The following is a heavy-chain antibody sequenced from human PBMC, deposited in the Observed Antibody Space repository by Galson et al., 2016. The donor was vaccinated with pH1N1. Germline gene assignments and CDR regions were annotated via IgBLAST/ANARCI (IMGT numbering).Heavy chain of an antibody. CDR3: ARVVEWGLGHCFDP. D-gene: IGHD1-26*01. J-gene: IGHJ5*02. Sequence: SVKVSCKASGYTFSDYYIHWVRQAPGQGLEWMGWISAYNGNTNYAQTLQGRVTMTTDTSTSTAYMELRSLRSDDTAVYYCARVVEWGLGHCFDPWGQGTLVTVSS. CDR2: ISAYNGNT. CDR1: GYTFSDYY. V-gene: IGHV1-18*01.